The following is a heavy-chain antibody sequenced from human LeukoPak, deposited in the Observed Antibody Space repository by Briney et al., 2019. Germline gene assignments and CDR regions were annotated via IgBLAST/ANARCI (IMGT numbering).Heavy chain of an antibody. CDR1: GYTFTYCS. CDR3: ARDPEGGTSCYLDY. V-gene: IGHV1-46*01. D-gene: IGHD2-2*01. J-gene: IGHJ4*02. CDR2: INPSGGST. Sequence: ASVKVSCKASGYTFTYCSLHWLQQAPGRGLERMGIINPSGGSTSYAQKFQGRVTMTRDTSTSTVYMELSSLRSEDTAVYYCARDPEGGTSCYLDYWGQGTLVTVSS.